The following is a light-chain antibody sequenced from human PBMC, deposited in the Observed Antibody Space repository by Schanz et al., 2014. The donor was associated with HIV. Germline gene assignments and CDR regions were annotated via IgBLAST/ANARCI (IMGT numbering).Light chain of an antibody. CDR2: RAS. Sequence: EIMMTQSPATLSVSPGERATLSCRASQSVSRFLAWYQQKPGQAPRLVIFRASTRATGIPARFSGSGSGTDFTLTISRLEPEDFAVYYCQQYGSSFGPGTKVDIK. V-gene: IGKV3-20*01. CDR3: QQYGSS. J-gene: IGKJ3*01. CDR1: QSVSRF.